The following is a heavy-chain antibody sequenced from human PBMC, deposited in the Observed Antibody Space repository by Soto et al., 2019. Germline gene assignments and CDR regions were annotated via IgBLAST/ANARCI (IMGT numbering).Heavy chain of an antibody. J-gene: IGHJ1*01. CDR1: GYIXSAYS. CDR2: VNPSGGSA. CDR3: EREENCRGGTCYSEYFHH. V-gene: IGHV1-46*01. D-gene: IGHD2-15*01. Sequence: SXKVSCKTSGYIXSAYSMNLVRQAPGQGLEWMGVVNPSGGSAHYAQSFEGRVTLTRDTSTSTFYMELSSLRSEDTAVYYCEREENCRGGTCYSEYFHHWGQGTLGTVS.